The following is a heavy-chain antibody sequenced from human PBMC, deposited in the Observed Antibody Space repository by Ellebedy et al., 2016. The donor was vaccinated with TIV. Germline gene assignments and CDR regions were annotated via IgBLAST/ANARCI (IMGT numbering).Heavy chain of an antibody. V-gene: IGHV1-2*02. CDR2: IKPNNGDT. CDR1: GYTFTLTDYY. D-gene: IGHD3-10*01. J-gene: IGHJ3*02. CDR3: ARGFLRFAYAFDM. Sequence: ASVKVSCXASGYTFTLTDYYIHWVRQAPGKGLEWMGWIKPNNGDTNYVQKFQGRVTLTRDTSISTAYMELSRLRSDDTAVYYCARGFLRFAYAFDMWGQGTMVTVSS.